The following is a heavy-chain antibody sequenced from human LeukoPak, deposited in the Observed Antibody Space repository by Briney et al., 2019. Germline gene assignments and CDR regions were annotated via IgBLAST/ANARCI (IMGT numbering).Heavy chain of an antibody. Sequence: GGSLRLSCSASGFIFSPYAMHWVRQAPGKGLEYVSSISSEGKTTYYADSVKGRFTVSRDNSKNTLYLQMSSLRPEDTAVYYCVKDRWVDHWGQGTLVTVSS. CDR3: VKDRWVDH. J-gene: IGHJ4*02. D-gene: IGHD6-13*01. CDR2: ISSEGKTT. CDR1: GFIFSPYA. V-gene: IGHV3-64D*06.